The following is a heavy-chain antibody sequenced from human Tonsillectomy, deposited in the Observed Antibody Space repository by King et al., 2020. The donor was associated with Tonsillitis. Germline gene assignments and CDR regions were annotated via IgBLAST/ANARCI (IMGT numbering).Heavy chain of an antibody. V-gene: IGHV3-30*03. D-gene: IGHD2-15*01. Sequence: VQLVESGGGVVQPGRSLRLSCAASGFTFSSYGMHWVRQAPGKGLEWVAVISYDGSNKYYADSVKGRFTISRDNSKITLYLQMNSLRPEDTAVYYCALLGAAWGRGTLVTVSS. CDR1: GFTFSSYG. CDR3: ALLGAA. J-gene: IGHJ4*02. CDR2: ISYDGSNK.